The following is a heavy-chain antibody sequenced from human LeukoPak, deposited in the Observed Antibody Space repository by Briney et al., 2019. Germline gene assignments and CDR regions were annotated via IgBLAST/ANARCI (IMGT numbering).Heavy chain of an antibody. V-gene: IGHV4-34*01. D-gene: IGHD4-17*01. CDR1: GGSFNDFY. CDR3: ARGVDYGY. J-gene: IGHJ4*02. Sequence: SETLSLTCAVYGGSFNDFYWSWIRQPPGKGLEWIGEINHSGSTNYNPSLKSRVTISVDTSKNQFSLKLRSVTAADTAVYYCARGVDYGYWGQGTLVTVSS. CDR2: INHSGST.